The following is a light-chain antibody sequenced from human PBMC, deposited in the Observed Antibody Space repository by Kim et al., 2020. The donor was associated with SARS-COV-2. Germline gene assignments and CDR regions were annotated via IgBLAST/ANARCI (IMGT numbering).Light chain of an antibody. CDR3: QQYSSTPLT. CDR1: QSVLYSSNNKNY. Sequence: DIVMTKSPDSLAVSLGERATINCKSSQSVLYSSNNKNYLAWYQQKPGQPPKLLIYWASTRESGVSDRFSGSGSGTDFTLTISSLQAEDVAVYYCQQYSSTPLTFGGETKVDTK. CDR2: WAS. V-gene: IGKV4-1*01. J-gene: IGKJ4*01.